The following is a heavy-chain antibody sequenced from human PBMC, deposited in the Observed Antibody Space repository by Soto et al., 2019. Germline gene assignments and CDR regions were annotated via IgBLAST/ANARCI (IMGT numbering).Heavy chain of an antibody. D-gene: IGHD6-19*01. CDR2: ISKDSGRAT. Sequence: GGSLRLSCAASGFIFRDWFMSWIRQAPGKGLEWISYISKDSGRATRYADSLKGRFTISRDNSKNTLYLQMNSLRAEDTAVYYCARDRSGDSSGWPNYYYYGMDVWGQGTTVTVSS. V-gene: IGHV3-11*04. CDR3: ARDRSGDSSGWPNYYYYGMDV. J-gene: IGHJ6*02. CDR1: GFIFRDWF.